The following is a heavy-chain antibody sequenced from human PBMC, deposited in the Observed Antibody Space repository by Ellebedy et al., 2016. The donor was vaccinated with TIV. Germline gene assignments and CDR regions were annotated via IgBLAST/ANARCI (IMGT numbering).Heavy chain of an antibody. CDR1: GGTFSSYA. Sequence: ASVKVSXXASGGTFSSYAISWVRQAPGQGLEWMGWISAYNGNTNYAQKLQGRVTMTTDTSTSTAYMELRSLRSDDTAVYYCARLDTYNPYYDFWSGYYEDRGWFNPWGQGTLVTVSS. CDR3: ARLDTYNPYYDFWSGYYEDRGWFNP. V-gene: IGHV1-18*01. CDR2: ISAYNGNT. J-gene: IGHJ5*02. D-gene: IGHD3-3*01.